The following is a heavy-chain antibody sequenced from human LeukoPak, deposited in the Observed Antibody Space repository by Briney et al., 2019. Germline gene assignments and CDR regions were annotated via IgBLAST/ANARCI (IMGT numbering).Heavy chain of an antibody. Sequence: ASVKVSCKASGYSFTDYGLCWVRQAPGQGLEWMGWISTYNDNRKYAQKLQGRVTMTTDTSTSTAYMELRSLRSDDTAVYYCARDTKRSRARWENLGFDPWGQGTLVTVSS. CDR2: ISTYNDNR. CDR1: GYSFTDYG. CDR3: ARDTKRSRARWENLGFDP. J-gene: IGHJ5*02. D-gene: IGHD1-26*01. V-gene: IGHV1-18*01.